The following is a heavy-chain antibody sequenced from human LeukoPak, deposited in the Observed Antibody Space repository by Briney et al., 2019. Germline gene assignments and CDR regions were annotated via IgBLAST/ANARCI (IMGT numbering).Heavy chain of an antibody. Sequence: GPSLRLSCAASGFTFNSYAMRWVRQAPGKGLEWVSDISGSGVTTYYADSVKGRFTISRDNSKNTLYLQMNSLRAEDTAVYYCAKCASLGSFDYWGQGTLVTVSS. J-gene: IGHJ4*02. CDR1: GFTFNSYA. D-gene: IGHD2-15*01. CDR3: AKCASLGSFDY. V-gene: IGHV3-23*01. CDR2: ISGSGVTT.